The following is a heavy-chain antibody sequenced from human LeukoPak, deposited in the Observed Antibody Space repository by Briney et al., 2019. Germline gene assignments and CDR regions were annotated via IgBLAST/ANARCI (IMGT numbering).Heavy chain of an antibody. Sequence: PSGTLSLTCGISGGSISGTNWWSWVRQPPGQGLEWIGEISLAGQTNYNPSLNGRVTMSLDKSSNQLSLHLTSVTAADTATYYCSRESGPFCPFGYWGQGTLVIVSS. J-gene: IGHJ4*02. CDR3: SRESGPFCPFGY. D-gene: IGHD1-26*01. V-gene: IGHV4-4*02. CDR2: ISLAGQT. CDR1: GGSISGTNW.